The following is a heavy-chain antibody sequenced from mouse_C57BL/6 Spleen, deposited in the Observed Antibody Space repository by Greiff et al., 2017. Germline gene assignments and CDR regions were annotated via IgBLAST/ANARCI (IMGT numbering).Heavy chain of an antibody. CDR2: IYPSDSET. CDR1: GYTFTSYW. Sequence: QVQLQQPGAELVRPGSSVKLSCKASGYTFTSYWMDWVKQRPGQGLEWIGNIYPSDSETHYNQKFKDKATLTVDKSSSTAYMQLSSLTSADSAVYYCARSGGYYLDYWGQGTTLTVSS. V-gene: IGHV1-61*01. D-gene: IGHD3-2*02. J-gene: IGHJ2*01. CDR3: ARSGGYYLDY.